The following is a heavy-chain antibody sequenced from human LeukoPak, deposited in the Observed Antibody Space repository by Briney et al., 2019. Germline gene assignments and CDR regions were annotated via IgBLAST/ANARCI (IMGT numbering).Heavy chain of an antibody. D-gene: IGHD3-10*01. CDR3: AKDTRQGPVMVRLAGYFDY. Sequence: SVKVSCKASGGTFSSYAISWVRQAPGQGLEWMGRIIPILGIANYAQKFQGRVTITADKSTSTAYMELSSLRAEDTAVYYCAKDTRQGPVMVRLAGYFDYWGQGTLVTVSS. V-gene: IGHV1-69*04. J-gene: IGHJ4*02. CDR2: IIPILGIA. CDR1: GGTFSSYA.